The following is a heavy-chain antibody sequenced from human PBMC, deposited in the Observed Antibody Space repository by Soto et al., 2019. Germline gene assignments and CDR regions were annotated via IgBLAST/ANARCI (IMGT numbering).Heavy chain of an antibody. CDR1: GYSFSSYW. Sequence: GESLKISFKGSGYSFSSYWIIWVRQMPGKGLEWMGNIDPSDSYTKYSPPFQGHVTISADKSISTAYLQWSSLRASDTAVYYCARRDCSSPSCYLSYYYGMDVWGQGTTVTVSS. D-gene: IGHD2-2*01. CDR3: ARRDCSSPSCYLSYYYGMDV. J-gene: IGHJ6*02. V-gene: IGHV5-10-1*01. CDR2: IDPSDSYT.